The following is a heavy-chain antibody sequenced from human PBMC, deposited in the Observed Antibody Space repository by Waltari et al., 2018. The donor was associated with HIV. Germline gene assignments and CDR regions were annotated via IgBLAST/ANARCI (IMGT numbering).Heavy chain of an antibody. CDR3: ARQSARPYYSQRSLLFDY. D-gene: IGHD3-10*01. CDR2: IYYSGST. V-gene: IGHV4-39*01. Sequence: QLQLQESGPGLVKPSETLSLTCTVSGGSISSSSYYWGWIRQPPGKGLEWIGSIYYSGSTYYNPSLKSRVTISVDTSKNQFSLKLSSVTAADTAVYYCARQSARPYYSQRSLLFDYWGQGTLVTVSS. CDR1: GGSISSSSYY. J-gene: IGHJ4*02.